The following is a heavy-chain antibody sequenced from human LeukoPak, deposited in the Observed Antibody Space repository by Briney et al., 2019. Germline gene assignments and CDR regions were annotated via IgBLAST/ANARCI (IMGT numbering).Heavy chain of an antibody. CDR3: ARAGDYGDYIDY. CDR1: GFTFSTYS. Sequence: GGSLRLSCAASGFTFSTYSMNCVRQAPGKGLEWVSSISSSSSYIYYAASVKGRFTISRDNAKNSLYLQMNSLRAEDTAVYYCARAGDYGDYIDYWGQGTLVTVSS. V-gene: IGHV3-21*01. CDR2: ISSSSSYI. D-gene: IGHD4-17*01. J-gene: IGHJ4*02.